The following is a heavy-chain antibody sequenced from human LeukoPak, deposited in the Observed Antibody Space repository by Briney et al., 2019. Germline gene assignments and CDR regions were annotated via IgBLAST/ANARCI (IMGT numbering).Heavy chain of an antibody. CDR3: ARRIGYSIDY. D-gene: IGHD3-22*01. Sequence: GEPLKISCKGSGYSFTNYWIDWARQLPGKGLEWMGVIYPSDSDTRYSPSFQGQVTISADKSISTAYLQWSSLKASDTAMYYCARRIGYSIDYWGQGTLVTVSS. V-gene: IGHV5-51*01. J-gene: IGHJ4*02. CDR1: GYSFTNYW. CDR2: IYPSDSDT.